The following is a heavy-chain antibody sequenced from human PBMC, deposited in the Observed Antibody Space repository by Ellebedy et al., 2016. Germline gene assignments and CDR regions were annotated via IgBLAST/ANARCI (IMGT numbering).Heavy chain of an antibody. CDR1: GFTFTTYV. CDR3: AKDRESSYGAFDH. J-gene: IGHJ4*02. CDR2: LTSSGEST. Sequence: GGSLRLSXAASGFTFTTYVMSWVRQAPGKGLEWVSGLTSSGESTYYADSVKGRFTISRDNSKNTLYLQMNSLTVDDTAVYYCAKDRESSYGAFDHWGQGHLVTVSS. V-gene: IGHV3-23*01. D-gene: IGHD5-18*01.